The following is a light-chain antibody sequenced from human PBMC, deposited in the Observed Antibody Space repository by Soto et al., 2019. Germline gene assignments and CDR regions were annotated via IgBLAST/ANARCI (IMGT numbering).Light chain of an antibody. CDR1: QSLSSY. CDR2: DAS. J-gene: IGKJ3*01. Sequence: EIVLTQSPATLSLSPGERATLSCRASQSLSSYLAWYQQKPGQAPRLLVYDASNRATGIPPRFSGSGSGTDYTRTTTTLEPEDFEVYYYQQRSNWPTFGTGTKVDI. V-gene: IGKV3-11*01. CDR3: QQRSNWPT.